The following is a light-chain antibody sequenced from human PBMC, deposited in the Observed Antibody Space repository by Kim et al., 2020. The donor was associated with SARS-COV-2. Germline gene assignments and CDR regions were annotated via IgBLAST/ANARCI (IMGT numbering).Light chain of an antibody. CDR1: NIGSKS. Sequence: PGKSARITCGGTNIGSKSVHWYQQKPGQAPVLVVYDDSDRPSGIPERFSGSNSGNTATLTISRVEAGDEADYYCQVWDSSSDHVVFGGGTQLTVL. J-gene: IGLJ2*01. V-gene: IGLV3-21*03. CDR3: QVWDSSSDHVV. CDR2: DDS.